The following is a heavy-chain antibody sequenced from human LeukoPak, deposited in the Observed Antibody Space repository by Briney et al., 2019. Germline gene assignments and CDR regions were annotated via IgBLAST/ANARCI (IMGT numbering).Heavy chain of an antibody. CDR2: INSDGSST. V-gene: IGHV3-74*01. D-gene: IGHD3-22*01. J-gene: IGHJ4*02. CDR1: GFTFSAFW. Sequence: GGSLRLSCAASGFTFSAFWMHWVRQAPGKGLVWVSRINSDGSSTTYADSVKGRFTVSRDNAKNTLYLQMDSLGAEDSAVYYCARGLVHDTSGYYSDYWGQGILVTVSS. CDR3: ARGLVHDTSGYYSDY.